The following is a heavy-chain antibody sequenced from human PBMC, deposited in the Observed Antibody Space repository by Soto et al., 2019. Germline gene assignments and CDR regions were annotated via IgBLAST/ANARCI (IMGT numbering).Heavy chain of an antibody. CDR1: GDSISSGDYY. CDR3: ARHHLAPWNGGANWFDP. CDR2: IYHSGST. V-gene: IGHV4-39*01. D-gene: IGHD1-1*01. J-gene: IGHJ5*02. Sequence: PSETLSLTCIVSGDSISSGDYYWSWIRQPPGKGLEWIGSIYHSGSTYYNPSLKSRVTISADTPKSQFSLKLSSVTAVDTAVYYCARHHLAPWNGGANWFDPWGQGTLVTVSS.